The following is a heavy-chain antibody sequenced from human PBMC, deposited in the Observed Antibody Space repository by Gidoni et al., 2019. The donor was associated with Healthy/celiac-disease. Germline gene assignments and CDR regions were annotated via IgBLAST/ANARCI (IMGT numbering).Heavy chain of an antibody. J-gene: IGHJ4*02. D-gene: IGHD3-22*01. Sequence: EVHLFESVGGLVQPGGSLSLSCAASGFPFSSHAMTWVRQAPGKGLEWVSAVSGSGGSTYYADSVKGRFTISRDNSKNKLYLQMNSLRAEDTAVYYCAKDRATYYYDGSGYYYFDYWGQGTLVTVSS. CDR2: VSGSGGST. CDR1: GFPFSSHA. CDR3: AKDRATYYYDGSGYYYFDY. V-gene: IGHV3-23*01.